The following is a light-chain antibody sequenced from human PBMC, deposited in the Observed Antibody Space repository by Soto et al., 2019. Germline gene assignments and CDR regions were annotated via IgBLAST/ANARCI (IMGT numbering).Light chain of an antibody. V-gene: IGKV3-20*01. CDR1: QTFSSSY. CDR2: GAS. CDR3: HQYGGSPPT. J-gene: IGKJ2*01. Sequence: EIVLTQSPGTLSLSPGERATLSCRASQTFSSSYLVWYQQRPGQAPRLLMYGASSRATGIPDRVSGSGSGADLTLTISRLEPEAFAVYYCHQYGGSPPTFCQGTKLQIK.